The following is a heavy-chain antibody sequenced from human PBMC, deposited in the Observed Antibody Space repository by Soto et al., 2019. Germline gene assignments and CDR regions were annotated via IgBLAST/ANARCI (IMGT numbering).Heavy chain of an antibody. CDR3: ASRIRAVT. Sequence: QVKLQESGPGLVKPSGTLSLICAVSGASISSETWWTWVRQPPWKGLEWIGEISHTGTTNYNSSLGTRVSISVDKANHQFSLRLDSVTVADTAVYYCASRIRAVTWGQGTLVTVSS. CDR1: GASISSETW. CDR2: ISHTGTT. J-gene: IGHJ4*02. D-gene: IGHD3-10*01. V-gene: IGHV4-4*02.